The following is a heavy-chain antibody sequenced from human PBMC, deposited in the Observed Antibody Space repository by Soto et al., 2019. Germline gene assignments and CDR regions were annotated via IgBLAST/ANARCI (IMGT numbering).Heavy chain of an antibody. CDR2: INHSGST. CDR1: GGSLSGYY. J-gene: IGHJ6*02. Sequence: PSETLSLTCAVYGGSLSGYYWSWIRQPPGKGLEWIGEINHSGSTNYNPSLKSRVTISVDTSKNQCSLKLSSVTAADTAVYDWERVLALTKVHSSSWSWYYYGMDVWGQGTTVTVSS. D-gene: IGHD6-13*01. V-gene: IGHV4-34*01. CDR3: ERVLALTKVHSSSWSWYYYGMDV.